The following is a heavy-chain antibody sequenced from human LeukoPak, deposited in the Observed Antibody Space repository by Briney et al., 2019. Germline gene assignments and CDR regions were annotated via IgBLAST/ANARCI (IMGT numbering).Heavy chain of an antibody. CDR1: IFTFNNYW. V-gene: IGHV3-7*03. Sequence: PGGSLRLSCVASIFTFNNYWMTWVRQAPEKGLEWVASIKQDGSEKYYMDSVKGRFIISRDNAKNSLYLQMNSLRVEDTAVYYCARDGGYCSGGTCYSTYWGQGTLVTVSS. CDR2: IKQDGSEK. CDR3: ARDGGYCSGGTCYSTY. D-gene: IGHD2-15*01. J-gene: IGHJ4*02.